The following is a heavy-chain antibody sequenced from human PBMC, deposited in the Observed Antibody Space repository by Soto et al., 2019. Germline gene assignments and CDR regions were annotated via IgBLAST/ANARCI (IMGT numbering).Heavy chain of an antibody. V-gene: IGHV4-61*01. CDR2: IYYIGTT. CDR1: GASVSSGSCH. Sequence: SETLSLTCTVSGASVSSGSCHWSWIRQPPGKGLEWIGYIYYIGTTNYNPSLKSRVTISVDTSKNQFSLKLNSVTAADTAVYYCARGDYYDSSGSVWGQGTTVTVSS. CDR3: ARGDYYDSSGSV. J-gene: IGHJ6*02. D-gene: IGHD3-22*01.